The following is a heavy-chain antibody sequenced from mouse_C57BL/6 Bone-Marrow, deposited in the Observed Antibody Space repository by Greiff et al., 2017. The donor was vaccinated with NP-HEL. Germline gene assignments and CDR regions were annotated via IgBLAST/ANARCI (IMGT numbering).Heavy chain of an antibody. Sequence: EVKLMESGGGLVQSGRSLRLSCATSGFTFSDFYMEWVRQAPGKGLEWIAASRNKANDYTTEYSASVKGRFIVSRDTSQSILYLQMNALRAEDTAIYYCARDAWARAMDYWGQGTSVTVSS. D-gene: IGHD4-1*01. J-gene: IGHJ4*01. CDR3: ARDAWARAMDY. CDR2: SRNKANDYTT. V-gene: IGHV7-1*01. CDR1: GFTFSDFY.